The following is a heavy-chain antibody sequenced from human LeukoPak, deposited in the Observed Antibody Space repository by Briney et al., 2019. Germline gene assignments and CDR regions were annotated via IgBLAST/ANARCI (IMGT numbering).Heavy chain of an antibody. CDR1: GYTFTSYG. Sequence: ASVKVSCKASGYTFTSYGISWVRQAPGQGVEWMGWISAYNGNTNYAQKLQGRVTMTTDTSTSTAYMELRSLRSDDTAVYYCARDCGGDCEDAFDIWGQGTMVTVSS. CDR3: ARDCGGDCEDAFDI. V-gene: IGHV1-18*01. CDR2: ISAYNGNT. D-gene: IGHD2-21*02. J-gene: IGHJ3*02.